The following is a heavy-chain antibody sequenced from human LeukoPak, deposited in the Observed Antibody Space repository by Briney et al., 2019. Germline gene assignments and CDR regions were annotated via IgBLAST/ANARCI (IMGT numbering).Heavy chain of an antibody. Sequence: HTGGSLRLSCSASGFTFSAYAMYWVRQAPGKGLEYVSGISNNGGSSFYADSVKGRFTISRDNSKNTLYLQMSSLRAEDTAVYYCVEITSVTGGDCWGQGTRLTVSS. J-gene: IGHJ4*02. V-gene: IGHV3-64D*09. CDR3: VEITSVTGGDC. D-gene: IGHD1-1*01. CDR2: ISNNGGSS. CDR1: GFTFSAYA.